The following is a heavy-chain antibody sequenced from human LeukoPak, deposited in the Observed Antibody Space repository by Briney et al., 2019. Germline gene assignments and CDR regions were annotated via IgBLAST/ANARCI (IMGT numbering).Heavy chain of an antibody. J-gene: IGHJ4*02. CDR1: GYTFTGYY. V-gene: IGHV1-2*04. CDR2: INPNSGGT. D-gene: IGHD6-19*01. Sequence: GASVNVSCKASGYTFTGYYMHWVRQAPGQGLERMGGINPNSGGTNYSQKFQGWVTMTRDTSISTAYMELSRLRSDDTAVYYCARERGSGWYRGGFDYWGQGTLVTVSS. CDR3: ARERGSGWYRGGFDY.